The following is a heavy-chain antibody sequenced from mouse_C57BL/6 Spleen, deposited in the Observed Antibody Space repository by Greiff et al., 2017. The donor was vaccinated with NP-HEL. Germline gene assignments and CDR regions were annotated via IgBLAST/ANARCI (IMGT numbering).Heavy chain of an antibody. CDR1: GYTFTSYW. CDR3: ARRYYGSSYRDAMDY. V-gene: IGHV1-53*01. Sequence: QVQLQQPGTELVKPGASVKLSCKASGYTFTSYWLHWVKQRHGQGLEWIGNINPSNGGTNYNEKFQRKATLTVDKSSSTAYMQLSSLTAEDAAVYYCARRYYGSSYRDAMDYWGQGTSVTVSS. J-gene: IGHJ4*01. D-gene: IGHD1-1*01. CDR2: INPSNGGT.